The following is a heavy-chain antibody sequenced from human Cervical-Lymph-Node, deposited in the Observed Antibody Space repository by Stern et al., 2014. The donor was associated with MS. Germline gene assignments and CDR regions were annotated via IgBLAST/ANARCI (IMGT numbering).Heavy chain of an antibody. D-gene: IGHD4-17*01. CDR3: ARQSKDDYGDYGWYDP. CDR2: IHPGDSDT. CDR1: GYSFPNYW. V-gene: IGHV5-51*01. Sequence: EVQLVQSGAEVKKPGESLRISCKGSGYSFPNYWIAWVRQMPGKGLEWMGVIHPGDSDTRYSASFQGQVPFSADNSISTAYLQWSSLKASDTAMYYCARQSKDDYGDYGWYDPWGQGTLVTVSS. J-gene: IGHJ5*01.